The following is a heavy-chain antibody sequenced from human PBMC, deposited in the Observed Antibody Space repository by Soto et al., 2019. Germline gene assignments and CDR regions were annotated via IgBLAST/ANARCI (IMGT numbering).Heavy chain of an antibody. V-gene: IGHV3-15*07. D-gene: IGHD2-15*01. J-gene: IGHJ6*02. CDR2: IKSKTDGGTT. CDR1: GFTFSNAW. Sequence: EVQLVESGGGLVKPGGSLRLSCAASGFTFSNAWMNWVRQAPGKGLEWVGRIKSKTDGGTTDYAATVKGRFTISRDDSKNTLYLQMNSLKNEDTAVYYSIKTVLYCSGGSCYPTNYYYYGMDVWGQGTTVTVSS. CDR3: IKTVLYCSGGSCYPTNYYYYGMDV.